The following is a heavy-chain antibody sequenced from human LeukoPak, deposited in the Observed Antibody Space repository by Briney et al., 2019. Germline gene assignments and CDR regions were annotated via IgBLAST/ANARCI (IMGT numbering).Heavy chain of an antibody. J-gene: IGHJ6*02. D-gene: IGHD3-22*01. CDR1: GYTFTSYG. CDR2: ISAYNGNT. CDR3: ARESKDYYYYDSNYYGMDV. V-gene: IGHV1-18*01. Sequence: GASVKVSCKASGYTFTSYGISWVRQAPGQGLEWMGWISAYNGNTNYAQKLQGRVTMTTDTSTSTAYMELRSLRSDDTAVYYCARESKDYYYYDSNYYGMDVWGQGTTVTVSS.